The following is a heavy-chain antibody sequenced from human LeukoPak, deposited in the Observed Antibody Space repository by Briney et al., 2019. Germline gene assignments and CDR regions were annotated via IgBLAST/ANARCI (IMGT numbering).Heavy chain of an antibody. CDR2: LSYTGKT. CDR1: GASVSNSH. J-gene: IGHJ4*02. CDR3: SEGYFEPFAH. V-gene: IGHV4-59*02. D-gene: IGHD2/OR15-2a*01. Sequence: PSETLSLTCAVSGASVSNSHWNWIRQFPGKGLEWIGCLSYTGKTDYNPSLLSRVTISLGTSNNQVSLKLKSVTAADTAVYYCSEGYFEPFAHWGPGTLVTVSS.